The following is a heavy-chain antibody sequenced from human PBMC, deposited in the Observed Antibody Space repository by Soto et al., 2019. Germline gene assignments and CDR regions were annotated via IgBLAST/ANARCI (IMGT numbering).Heavy chain of an antibody. D-gene: IGHD3-3*01. CDR2: IYYSGGT. CDR3: ARGGFVVVFDGDEYVLDI. CDR1: GGSISSGDYY. J-gene: IGHJ3*02. V-gene: IGHV4-30-4*01. Sequence: SETLSLTCTVSGGSISSGDYYWSWIRQPPGKGLEWIGYIYYSGGTYYNPSLKSRVTISVDTSKNQFSLRLSSVTAADTAVYYCARGGFVVVFDGDEYVLDIWGHGTMVTVSS.